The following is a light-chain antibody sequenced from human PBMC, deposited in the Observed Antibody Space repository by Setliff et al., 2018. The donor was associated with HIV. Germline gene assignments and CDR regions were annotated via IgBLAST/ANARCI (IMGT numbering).Light chain of an antibody. CDR3: SSYTSSGTLV. J-gene: IGLJ3*02. CDR2: DVT. V-gene: IGLV2-14*03. Sequence: QSVLTQPASVSGSPGQSITISCTGTSSDVGRHDSVSWYQQNPGKAPKVIIYDVTNRPSGVSDRLSASKSGNTASLTISGLQAEDEANYYCSSYTSSGTLVFGGGTKVTVL. CDR1: SSDVGRHDS.